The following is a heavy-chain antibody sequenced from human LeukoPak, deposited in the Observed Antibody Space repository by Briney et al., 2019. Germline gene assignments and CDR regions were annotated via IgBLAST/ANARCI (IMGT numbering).Heavy chain of an antibody. CDR3: ARCSPGDSSNFYAVLQY. D-gene: IGHD3-22*01. CDR1: GGTFNTSA. V-gene: IGHV1-69*13. CDR2: FIPIFGTV. Sequence: SVKVSCKASGGTFNTSAINWVRQAPGQGLEWMGEFIPIFGTVKYAQNFEDRVTITADESTSTAYMELTRLRSNDTAVYYCARCSPGDSSNFYAVLQYWGQGTQVTVST. J-gene: IGHJ4*02.